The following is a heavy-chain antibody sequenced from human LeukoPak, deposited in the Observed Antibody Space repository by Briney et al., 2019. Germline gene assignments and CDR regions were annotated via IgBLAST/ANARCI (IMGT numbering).Heavy chain of an antibody. CDR2: FDPEDGET. D-gene: IGHD6-13*01. CDR3: ATSHMGIAAAGPANHAFDI. Sequence: ASVKVSCKVSGYTLTELSMHWVRQAPGKGLEWMGVFDPEDGETIYAQKFQGRVTMTEDTSTDTAYMELSSLRSEDTAVYYCATSHMGIAAAGPANHAFDIWGQGTMVTVSS. CDR1: GYTLTELS. J-gene: IGHJ3*02. V-gene: IGHV1-24*01.